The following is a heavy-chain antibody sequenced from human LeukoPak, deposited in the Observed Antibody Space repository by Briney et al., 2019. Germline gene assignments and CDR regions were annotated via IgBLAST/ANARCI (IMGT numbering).Heavy chain of an antibody. CDR3: ARKNSGSKRELAP. V-gene: IGHV4-4*07. J-gene: IGHJ4*02. D-gene: IGHD1-26*01. CDR1: GGSISSYY. CDR2: IYTSGST. Sequence: SETLSLTCTVSGGSISSYYWSWIRQPAGKGLEWIGRIYTSGSTNYNASLKSRVSMSVDTSKNQFSLKLSSVTAADTAVFYCARKNSGSKRELAPGGQGPLVPVS.